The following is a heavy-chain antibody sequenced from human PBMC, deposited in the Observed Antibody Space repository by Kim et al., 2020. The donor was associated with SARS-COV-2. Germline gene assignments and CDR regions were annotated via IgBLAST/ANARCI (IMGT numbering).Heavy chain of an antibody. CDR1: GYTFTSYA. D-gene: IGHD6-19*01. Sequence: ASVKVSCKASGYTFTSYAMHWVRQAPGQRLEWMGWINAGNGNTKYSQKFQGRVTITRDTSASTAYMELSSLRSEDTAVYYCARSGKQWLASDYWGQGTLVTVSS. V-gene: IGHV1-3*01. CDR2: INAGNGNT. CDR3: ARSGKQWLASDY. J-gene: IGHJ4*02.